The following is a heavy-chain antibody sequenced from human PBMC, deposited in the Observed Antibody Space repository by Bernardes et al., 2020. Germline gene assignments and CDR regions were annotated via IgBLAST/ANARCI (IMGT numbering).Heavy chain of an antibody. J-gene: IGHJ6*04. Sequence: GGSLRLSCAASGFTFSSYWMSWVRQAPGKGLEWVANIKQDGSEKYYVDSVKGRFTISRDNAKNSLYLQMNSLRAEDTAVYYCARDPAYSSSWYGVYYYYGMDVWGKGTTVTVSS. CDR1: GFTFSSYW. D-gene: IGHD6-13*01. CDR3: ARDPAYSSSWYGVYYYYGMDV. CDR2: IKQDGSEK. V-gene: IGHV3-7*01.